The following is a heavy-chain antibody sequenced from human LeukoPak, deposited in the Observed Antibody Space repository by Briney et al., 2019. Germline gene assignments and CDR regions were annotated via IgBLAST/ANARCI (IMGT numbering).Heavy chain of an antibody. J-gene: IGHJ4*02. CDR3: ARVATPDVSSPLDF. V-gene: IGHV4-4*07. CDR1: GVSITGLF. D-gene: IGHD6-19*01. Sequence: SDTLSLMCAVSGVSITGLFWTWLRQPAGEGLQYIGRIFSRGGANYNPSLQSRVAMSVDTSQNLFSLKLTSVTAADTAVYFCARVATPDVSSPLDFWGQGILVTVSS. CDR2: IFSRGGA.